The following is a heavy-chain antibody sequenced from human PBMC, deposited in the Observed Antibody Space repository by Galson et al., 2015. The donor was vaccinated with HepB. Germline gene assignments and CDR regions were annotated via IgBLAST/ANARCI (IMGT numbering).Heavy chain of an antibody. CDR1: GFTFSDYY. Sequence: SLRLSCAASGFTFSDYYMSWIRQAPGKGLEWVSYISSSGSTIYYADSVKGRFTISRDNAKNSLYLQMNSLRAEDTAVYYCARDALTGYCSGGSCYSNNWFDPWGQGTLVTVSS. CDR2: ISSSGSTI. D-gene: IGHD2-15*01. V-gene: IGHV3-11*01. J-gene: IGHJ5*02. CDR3: ARDALTGYCSGGSCYSNNWFDP.